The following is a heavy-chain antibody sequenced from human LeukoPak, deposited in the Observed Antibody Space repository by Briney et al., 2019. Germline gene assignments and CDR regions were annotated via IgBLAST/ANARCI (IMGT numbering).Heavy chain of an antibody. V-gene: IGHV4-59*01. J-gene: IGHJ6*03. CDR1: GGSISSYY. D-gene: IGHD2-2*01. CDR3: ARDVAGSCYRRAQYYYYYYMDV. CDR2: IYYSGST. Sequence: SETLSLTCTVSGGSISSYYWSWIRQPPGKGLEWIGYIYYSGSTNYNPSLKSRVTISVDTSKNQFSLKLSSVTAADTAVYYCARDVAGSCYRRAQYYYYYYMDVWGKGTTVTVSS.